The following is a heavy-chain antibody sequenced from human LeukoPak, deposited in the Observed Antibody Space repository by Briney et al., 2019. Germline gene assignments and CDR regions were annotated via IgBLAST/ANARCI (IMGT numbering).Heavy chain of an antibody. V-gene: IGHV3-30-3*01. D-gene: IGHD2-2*01. CDR1: GFTFNSYT. Sequence: GGSLRLSCVASGFTFNSYTMHWVRQAPGKGLEWVAVISHDGSNEYYADSVKGRFTISRDNSKNTLYLQMNSLRAEDTAVYYCARGTYCSSPSCPFDYWGQGTLVTASS. J-gene: IGHJ4*02. CDR2: ISHDGSNE. CDR3: ARGTYCSSPSCPFDY.